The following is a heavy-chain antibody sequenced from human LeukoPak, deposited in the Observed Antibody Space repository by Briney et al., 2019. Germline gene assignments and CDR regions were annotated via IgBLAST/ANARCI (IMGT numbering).Heavy chain of an antibody. CDR2: IDSDGSDT. V-gene: IGHV3-74*01. CDR1: GFTFSSYW. D-gene: IGHD6-19*01. J-gene: IGHJ6*02. CDR3: ARSQLTVAPMDV. Sequence: GGSLRLSCAASGFTFSSYWMYWVRQAPGTGLVWVSRIDSDGSDTNYADSVKGRYTISRDNAKNTLYLPMNSLRAENTAVYYCARSQLTVAPMDVWGQGTTVTGSS.